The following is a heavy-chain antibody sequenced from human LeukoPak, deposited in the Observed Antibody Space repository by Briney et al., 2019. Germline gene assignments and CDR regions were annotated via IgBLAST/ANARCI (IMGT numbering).Heavy chain of an antibody. CDR3: ARLSYYGSGSYYNPWFDP. CDR2: IYYSGST. J-gene: IGHJ5*02. D-gene: IGHD3-10*01. CDR1: GGSISSGDYY. V-gene: IGHV4-30-4*01. Sequence: SETLSLTCTVSGGSISSGDYYWSWIRQPPGQGLEWIGYIYYSGSTYYNPSLKSRVTISVDTSKNQFSLKLSSVTAADTAVYYCARLSYYGSGSYYNPWFDPWGQGTLVTVSS.